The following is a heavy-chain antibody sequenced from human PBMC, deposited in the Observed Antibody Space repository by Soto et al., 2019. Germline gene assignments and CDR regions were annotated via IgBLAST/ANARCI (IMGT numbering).Heavy chain of an antibody. Sequence: PGGSLRLSCAASGFTFSSYAMSWVRQAPGKGLEWVSAISGSGGSTYYADSVKGRFTISRDNSKNTLYLHTNSLRAEDTAVYYCAKDYDFWSGYYIDFGYWGQGTLVTVSS. CDR1: GFTFSSYA. D-gene: IGHD3-3*01. CDR2: ISGSGGST. CDR3: AKDYDFWSGYYIDFGY. V-gene: IGHV3-23*01. J-gene: IGHJ4*02.